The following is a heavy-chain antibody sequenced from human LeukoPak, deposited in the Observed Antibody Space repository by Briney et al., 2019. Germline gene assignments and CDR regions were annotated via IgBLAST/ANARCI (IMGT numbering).Heavy chain of an antibody. CDR1: GGSFSGYY. Sequence: PSETLSLTCAVYGGSFSGYYWSWIRQPPGKGLEWIGEINHSGSTNYNPSLKSRVTISVDTSKNQFSLKLSSVTAADTAVYYCASLTPLLVHNWFDPWGQGTLVTVSS. CDR2: INHSGST. CDR3: ASLTPLLVHNWFDP. D-gene: IGHD4/OR15-4a*01. J-gene: IGHJ5*02. V-gene: IGHV4-34*01.